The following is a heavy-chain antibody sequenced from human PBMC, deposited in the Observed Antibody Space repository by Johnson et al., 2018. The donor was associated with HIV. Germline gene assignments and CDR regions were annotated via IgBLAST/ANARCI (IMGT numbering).Heavy chain of an antibody. CDR2: IYSGGST. V-gene: IGHV3-66*01. D-gene: IGHD6-6*01. CDR1: GFTFSSYA. CDR3: ARESRSSSGAFDI. J-gene: IGHJ3*02. Sequence: VQLVESGGGLVQPGGSLRLSCAASGFTFSSYAMSWVRQAPGKGLEWVSVIYSGGSTYYPGSVKGRFTISRENAKNSLYLQRNSLRAEDTAVYYWARESRSSSGAFDIWGQGTMVTVSS.